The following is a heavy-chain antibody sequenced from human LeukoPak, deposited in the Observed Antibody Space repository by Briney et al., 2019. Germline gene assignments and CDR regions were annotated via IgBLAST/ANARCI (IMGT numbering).Heavy chain of an antibody. CDR3: ARGRGYCSGGSCPPDY. V-gene: IGHV3-66*01. D-gene: IGHD2-15*01. J-gene: IGHJ4*02. CDR2: LYASGTT. Sequence: GGSLRLSCAASGFGVSVNYMSWVRQAPGKGPEWVSVLYASGTTKYADSVKGRFTISRDNAKNSLYLQMNSLRAEDTAVYYCARGRGYCSGGSCPPDYWGQGTLVTVSS. CDR1: GFGVSVNY.